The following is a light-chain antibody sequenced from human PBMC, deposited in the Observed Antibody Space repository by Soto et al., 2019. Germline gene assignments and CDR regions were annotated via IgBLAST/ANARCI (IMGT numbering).Light chain of an antibody. J-gene: IGKJ2*01. CDR3: QQYGSSPYT. Sequence: EIVLTQSPGTLSLSPGERATLSCRASQSVSRSYLAWYQQKLGQAPRLLIYGASSRATGIPDRFSGSGSRTDFTLPISRLEPEDFAVYYCQQYGSSPYTFGQGTNLEIK. CDR2: GAS. V-gene: IGKV3-20*01. CDR1: QSVSRSY.